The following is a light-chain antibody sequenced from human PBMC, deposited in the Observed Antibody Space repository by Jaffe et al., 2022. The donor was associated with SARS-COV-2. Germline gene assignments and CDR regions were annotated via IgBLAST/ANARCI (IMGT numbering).Light chain of an antibody. CDR1: QSVLSSSNSKKY. J-gene: IGKJ2*01. Sequence: DIVMTQSPDSLAVSLGERATINCKSSQSVLSSSNSKKYLAWYQQKPRQPPKLLIYWASTRESGVPDRFSGSGSGTDFTLTISSLQAEDVAVYYCQQYYSAPYTFGQGTNLEIK. V-gene: IGKV4-1*01. CDR2: WAS. CDR3: QQYYSAPYT.